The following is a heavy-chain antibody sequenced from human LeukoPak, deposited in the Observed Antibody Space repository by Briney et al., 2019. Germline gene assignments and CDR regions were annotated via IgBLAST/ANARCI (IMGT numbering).Heavy chain of an antibody. Sequence: GASVKVSCKASGYTFTSYGISWVRQAPGQGLEWMGWISAYNGNTNYAQKLQGRVTMTTDTSTSTAYMELRSLRSDDTAVYYCARCSRSHYGDYWSCNQDYWGQGTLVTVSS. J-gene: IGHJ4*02. CDR2: ISAYNGNT. D-gene: IGHD4-17*01. CDR3: ARCSRSHYGDYWSCNQDY. CDR1: GYTFTSYG. V-gene: IGHV1-18*01.